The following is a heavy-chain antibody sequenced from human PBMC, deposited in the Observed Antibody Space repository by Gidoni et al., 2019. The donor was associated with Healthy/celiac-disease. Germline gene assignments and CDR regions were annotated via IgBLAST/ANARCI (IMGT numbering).Heavy chain of an antibody. CDR1: GFTVSSTY. CDR3: ARARRITMVQGVTHFDY. J-gene: IGHJ4*02. V-gene: IGHV3-66*01. D-gene: IGHD3-10*01. CDR2: IYSGGST. Sequence: EVQLVESGGGLVQPGGSLRLSCAASGFTVSSTYMSWVRQAPGKGLEWVSVIYSGGSTYYADSVKGRFTISRDNSKNTLYLQMNSLRAEDTAVYYCARARRITMVQGVTHFDYWGQGTLVTVSS.